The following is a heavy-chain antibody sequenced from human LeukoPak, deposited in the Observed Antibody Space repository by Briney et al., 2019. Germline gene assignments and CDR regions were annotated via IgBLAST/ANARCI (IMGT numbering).Heavy chain of an antibody. CDR1: GLTFNTHS. V-gene: IGHV3-21*01. D-gene: IGHD6-19*01. CDR2: ISSSSTYI. Sequence: SGGSLRLSCAASGLTFNTHSMSWVRQAPGKGLEWVASISSSSTYIYYADSVKGRFTISRDNAKKSLYLEMNSLRAEDTAVHCCARHSSYNNGWGPLDYWGQGTLVTVSS. J-gene: IGHJ4*02. CDR3: ARHSSYNNGWGPLDY.